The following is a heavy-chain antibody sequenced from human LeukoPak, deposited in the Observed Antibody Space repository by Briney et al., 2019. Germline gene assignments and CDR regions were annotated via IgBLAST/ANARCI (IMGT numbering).Heavy chain of an antibody. CDR2: IKQDGSEK. V-gene: IGHV3-7*01. CDR1: GFTFSSYW. Sequence: GGSLRLSCAASGFTFSSYWMSWVRQAPGKGLEWVANIKQDGSEKYYVDSVKGRFTISRDNAKNSLYLQMNSLRAEDTAVYYCARDLYLYDFWSGWTNFDYWGQGTLVTVSS. D-gene: IGHD3-3*01. J-gene: IGHJ4*02. CDR3: ARDLYLYDFWSGWTNFDY.